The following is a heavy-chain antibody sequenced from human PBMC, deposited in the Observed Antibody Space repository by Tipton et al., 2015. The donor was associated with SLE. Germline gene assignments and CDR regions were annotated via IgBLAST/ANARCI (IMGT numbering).Heavy chain of an antibody. J-gene: IGHJ4*02. CDR2: INSDGSST. Sequence: SLRLSCAASGFTFSSYWMHWVRQAPGKGLVWVSRINSDGSSTSYADSVKGRFTISRDNSKNTLYLQMNSLRAEDTAVYYCAKSGGIVVVPAAIDGWGQGTLVTVSS. CDR1: GFTFSSYW. V-gene: IGHV3-74*01. CDR3: AKSGGIVVVPAAIDG. D-gene: IGHD2-2*02.